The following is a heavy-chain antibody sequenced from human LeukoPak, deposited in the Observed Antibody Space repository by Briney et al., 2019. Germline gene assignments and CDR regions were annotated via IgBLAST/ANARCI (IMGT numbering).Heavy chain of an antibody. CDR3: AREASYYFDSTDQPFDY. J-gene: IGHJ4*02. V-gene: IGHV4-38-2*02. D-gene: IGHD3-22*01. Sequence: SETLSLTCTVSGYSISSGYYWGWIRQPPGEGLEWIGSIYHSGSTYYNPSLKSRVTISVDTSKNQFSLKLSSVTAADTAVYYCAREASYYFDSTDQPFDYWGQGTLVTVSS. CDR1: GYSISSGYY. CDR2: IYHSGST.